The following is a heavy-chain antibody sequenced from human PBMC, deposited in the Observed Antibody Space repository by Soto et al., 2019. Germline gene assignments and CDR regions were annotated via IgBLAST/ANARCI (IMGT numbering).Heavy chain of an antibody. Sequence: SETLSLTCTFSGGSISSYYWSWSRQPPGKGLEWIGYIYYSGSTNYNPSLKSRVTISVDTSKNQFSLKLSSVTAADTAVYYCAGDYDSSGYRYWGQGTLVTVSS. CDR1: GGSISSYY. V-gene: IGHV4-59*01. J-gene: IGHJ4*02. CDR3: AGDYDSSGYRY. D-gene: IGHD3-22*01. CDR2: IYYSGST.